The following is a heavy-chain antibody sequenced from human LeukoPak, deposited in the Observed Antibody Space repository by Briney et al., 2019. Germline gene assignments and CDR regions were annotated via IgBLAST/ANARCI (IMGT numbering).Heavy chain of an antibody. J-gene: IGHJ6*03. D-gene: IGHD5-18*01. V-gene: IGHV1-46*01. CDR2: INPSGGST. CDR3: ARERGYSYGDNYYYYYYMDV. CDR1: GYTFTSYY. Sequence: ASVKVSCKASGYTFTSYYMHWVRQAPGQGLEWMGIINPSGGSTSYAQKFQGRVTMTRDMSTSTVYMELSSPRSEDTAVYCCARERGYSYGDNYYYYYYMDVWGKGTTVTVSS.